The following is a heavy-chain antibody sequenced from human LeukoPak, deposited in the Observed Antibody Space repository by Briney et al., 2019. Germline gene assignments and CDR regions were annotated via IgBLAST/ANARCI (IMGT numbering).Heavy chain of an antibody. CDR1: GYTFTEYY. CDR3: ARGQSLNDY. Sequence: ASVKVSCKASGYTFTEYYMHWVRQAPGQGLEWMGWINPNSGGANYAENFQGRVTMTRDTSISTAYMELSSLRYDDTVLYYCARGQSLNDYWGQGTLVTVSS. J-gene: IGHJ4*02. CDR2: INPNSGGA. V-gene: IGHV1-2*02.